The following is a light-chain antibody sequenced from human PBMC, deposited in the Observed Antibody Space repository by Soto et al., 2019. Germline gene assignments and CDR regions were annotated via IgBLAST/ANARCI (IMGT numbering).Light chain of an antibody. CDR3: SSYTSSSTPV. V-gene: IGLV2-14*01. J-gene: IGLJ1*01. CDR2: DVS. Sequence: QSALTQPASVSGSPGQSITISCTGTSSDVGGYNYVSWYKQHPGKATKLMISDVSNRPSGISNRFSGSKSGNTASLTISGLQTEDEADYYCSSYTSSSTPVFGTGTKLTVL. CDR1: SSDVGGYNY.